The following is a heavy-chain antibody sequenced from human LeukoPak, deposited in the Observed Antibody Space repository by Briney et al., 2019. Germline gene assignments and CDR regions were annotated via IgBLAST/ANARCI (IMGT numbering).Heavy chain of an antibody. J-gene: IGHJ4*02. D-gene: IGHD3-22*01. CDR2: ISGSGGST. CDR3: AKDPYYYDSSGYYHNPGYYFDY. CDR1: GFTFSSYA. V-gene: IGHV3-23*01. Sequence: SGRSLRLSCAASGFTFSSYAMSWVRQAPGKGLEWVSAISGSGGSTYYADSVKGRFTISRDNSKNTLYLQMNSLRAEDTAVYYCAKDPYYYDSSGYYHNPGYYFDYWGQGTLVTVSS.